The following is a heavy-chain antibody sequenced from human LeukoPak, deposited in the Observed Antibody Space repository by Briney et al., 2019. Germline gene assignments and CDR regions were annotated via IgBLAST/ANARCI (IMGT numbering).Heavy chain of an antibody. CDR2: INHSGST. Sequence: SETLSHTCAVYGGSFSGYYWSWIRQPPGKGLEWIGEINHSGSTNYNPSLKSRVTISVDTSKNQFSLKLSSVTAADTAVYYCARGLTTAFAFDIWGQGTMVTVSS. CDR3: ARGLTTAFAFDI. D-gene: IGHD4-17*01. V-gene: IGHV4-34*01. J-gene: IGHJ3*02. CDR1: GGSFSGYY.